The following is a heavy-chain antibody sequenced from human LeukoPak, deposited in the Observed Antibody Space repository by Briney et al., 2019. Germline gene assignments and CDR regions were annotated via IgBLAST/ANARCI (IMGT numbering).Heavy chain of an antibody. CDR3: ARSITGDFDY. Sequence: GGSLRLSCAASGFTFSSYGMHWVRQAPGKGLEWVAVISYDGSNKYYADSVKGRFTISRDNSKNTLYLQMNSLRAEDTAVYYCARSITGDFDYWGQGTLVTVSS. CDR1: GFTFSSYG. CDR2: ISYDGSNK. J-gene: IGHJ4*02. V-gene: IGHV3-30*03.